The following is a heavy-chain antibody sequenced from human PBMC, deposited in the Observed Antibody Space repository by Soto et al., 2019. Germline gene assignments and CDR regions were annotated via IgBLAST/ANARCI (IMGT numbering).Heavy chain of an antibody. V-gene: IGHV3-7*05. CDR3: ARGGNYDLDY. D-gene: IGHD1-7*01. CDR2: IKLDGTEQ. Sequence: EVHLVESGGDLVQPGGSLRLSCTASGFTFSNYWMSWLCQAPGRGLECVANIKLDGTEQYYVDSVRGRFTISRDNGKNSLSLQMDSLRAEDTAVYYCARGGNYDLDYWGQGTLVTVSS. CDR1: GFTFSNYW. J-gene: IGHJ4*02.